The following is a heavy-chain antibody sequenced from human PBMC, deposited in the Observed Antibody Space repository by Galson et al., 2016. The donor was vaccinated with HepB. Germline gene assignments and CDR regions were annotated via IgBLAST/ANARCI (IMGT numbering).Heavy chain of an antibody. Sequence: SLRLSCAASGFTFSSYSMNWVRQTPGKGLEWVSYITSSYTIYYADSVKGRFTISRDNAKNSLYLQMNSLRDEDTAMYYCARVTTPFLHCDSRGQGTLVTVAS. CDR2: ITSSYTI. J-gene: IGHJ4*02. CDR1: GFTFSSYS. V-gene: IGHV3-48*02. CDR3: ARVTTPFLHCDS. D-gene: IGHD4-11*01.